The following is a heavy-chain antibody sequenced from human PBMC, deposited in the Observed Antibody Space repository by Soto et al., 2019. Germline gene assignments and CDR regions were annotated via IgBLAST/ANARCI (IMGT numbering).Heavy chain of an antibody. Sequence: QVQLQESGPGLGKPSQTLSLTCTVSGGSISSGGYYWSWIRQHPGKGLEWIGYIYYSGSTYYNPSLKSRVTISVDTTKNQYSLMLSCVTAADTAVYYCASPDPEYCSGGSWSPDAFDIWGQGTMVTVSS. CDR3: ASPDPEYCSGGSWSPDAFDI. CDR2: IYYSGST. CDR1: GGSISSGGYY. D-gene: IGHD2-15*01. J-gene: IGHJ3*02. V-gene: IGHV4-31*03.